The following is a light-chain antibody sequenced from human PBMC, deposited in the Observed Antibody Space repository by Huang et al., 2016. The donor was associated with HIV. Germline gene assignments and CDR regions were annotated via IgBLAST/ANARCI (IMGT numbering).Light chain of an antibody. Sequence: DIVRTQSPLSLSVTPGEPASISCRSSQRLLHRNGNNYLDWYLQKPGQYPQLLNYGASSLPSGLPDMFNGSGSGTDFTLNISRVEAEDVGVYYCMQALQTPLTCGGGTKVEVK. V-gene: IGKV2-28*01. CDR3: MQALQTPLT. CDR2: GAS. CDR1: QRLLHRNGNNY. J-gene: IGKJ4*01.